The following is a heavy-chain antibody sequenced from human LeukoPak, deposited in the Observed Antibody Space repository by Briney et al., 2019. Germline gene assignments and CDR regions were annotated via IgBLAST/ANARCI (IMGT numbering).Heavy chain of an antibody. J-gene: IGHJ4*02. CDR1: GGTFSSYA. V-gene: IGHV1-69*13. CDR3: ARVGDGAAAHFDY. D-gene: IGHD6-13*01. CDR2: IIPIFGTA. Sequence: GASVKVSCKASGGTFSSYAISWVRQAPGQGLEWMGGIIPIFGTANYAQKFQGRVTITADESTSTAYMELSSLRSEDTAVYYCARVGDGAAAHFDYWGQGTLVTVSS.